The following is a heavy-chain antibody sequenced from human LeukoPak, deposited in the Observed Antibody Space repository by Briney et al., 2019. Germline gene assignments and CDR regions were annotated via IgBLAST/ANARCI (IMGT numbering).Heavy chain of an antibody. CDR2: IRYEGSKK. D-gene: IGHD5-18*01. J-gene: IGHJ4*02. Sequence: PGVSLRLSCAAYGFTFSSYWMTWVRQAPGKGLEGGAFIRYEGSKKYYADSVKVRFTISRDDSKNTLYLQMNSLRAEDTAVYYCAKMASGYSYGYGSSFDYWGQGTLVTVSS. V-gene: IGHV3-30*02. CDR1: GFTFSSYW. CDR3: AKMASGYSYGYGSSFDY.